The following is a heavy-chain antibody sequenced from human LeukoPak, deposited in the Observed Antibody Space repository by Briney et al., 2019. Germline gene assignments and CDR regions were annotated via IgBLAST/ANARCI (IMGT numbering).Heavy chain of an antibody. CDR1: GGSISSSSYY. CDR3: ARGGYSSGWYRSSYYYYMDV. D-gene: IGHD6-19*01. J-gene: IGHJ6*03. V-gene: IGHV4-39*07. CDR2: IYHSGRT. Sequence: SETLSLTCTASGGSISSSSYYWGWIRQPPGKGLEWIGSIYHSGRTFYNPSLKSRVTISVDTSKNQFSLKLSSVTAADTAVYYCARGGYSSGWYRSSYYYYMDVWGKGTTVTVSS.